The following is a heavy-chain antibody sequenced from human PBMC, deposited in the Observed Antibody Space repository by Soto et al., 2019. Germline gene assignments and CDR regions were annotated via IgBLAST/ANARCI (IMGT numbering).Heavy chain of an antibody. J-gene: IGHJ4*02. D-gene: IGHD5-12*01. CDR2: IYPGDSDT. CDR3: ARPREYSGYDLAY. CDR1: GYSFTSYW. V-gene: IGHV5-51*01. Sequence: GESLKISCKGSGYSFTSYWIGWVRQMPGKGLEWMGIIYPGDSDTRYSPSFQGQVTISADKSISTAYLQWSSLEASDTAMYYCARPREYSGYDLAYWGQGTLVTVSS.